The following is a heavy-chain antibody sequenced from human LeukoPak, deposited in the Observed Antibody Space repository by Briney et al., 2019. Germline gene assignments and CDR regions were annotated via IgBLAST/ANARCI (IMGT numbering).Heavy chain of an antibody. CDR2: INPNSGGT. D-gene: IGHD6-6*01. CDR1: GYTFTGYY. CDR3: ARDDLEYSSSKAGMDV. Sequence: ASVKVSCKASGYTFTGYYMHWVRQAPGQGLEWMGWINPNSGGTNYAQKFQGRVTMTRDTSISTAYMELSRLRSDDTAVYYCARDDLEYSSSKAGMDVWGQGTTVTVSS. J-gene: IGHJ6*02. V-gene: IGHV1-2*02.